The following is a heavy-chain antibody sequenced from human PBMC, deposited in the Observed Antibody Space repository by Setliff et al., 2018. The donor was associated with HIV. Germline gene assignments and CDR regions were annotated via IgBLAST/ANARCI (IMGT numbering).Heavy chain of an antibody. J-gene: IGHJ4*02. D-gene: IGHD2-8*01. Sequence: GGSLRLSCVASGFTFSCYAMSWVRQAPGKGLEWVSAISGSGGSTYYADSVKGRFTISRDNSKNTLYLQMNSLRAEDTAVYYCAKSYFIVLMGYADWYFDYWGQGTLVTVSS. CDR1: GFTFSCYA. CDR3: AKSYFIVLMGYADWYFDY. V-gene: IGHV3-23*01. CDR2: ISGSGGST.